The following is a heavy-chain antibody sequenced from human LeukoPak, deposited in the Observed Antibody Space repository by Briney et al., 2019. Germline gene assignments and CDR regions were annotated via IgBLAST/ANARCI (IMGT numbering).Heavy chain of an antibody. CDR2: ISYDGSNK. CDR1: GFTFSTYG. J-gene: IGHJ4*02. V-gene: IGHV3-30*03. CDR3: ASPPNRNYDILTGSYYFDY. Sequence: SGGSLRLSCAASGFTFSTYGMSWVRQAPGKGLEWVAVISYDGSNKYYADSVKGRFTISRDNSKNTLYLQMNSLRAEDTAVYYCASPPNRNYDILTGSYYFDYWGQGTLVTVSS. D-gene: IGHD3-9*01.